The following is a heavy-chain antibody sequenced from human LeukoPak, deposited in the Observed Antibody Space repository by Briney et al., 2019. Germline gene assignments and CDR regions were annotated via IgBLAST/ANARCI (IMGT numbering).Heavy chain of an antibody. CDR2: INTNTGNP. D-gene: IGHD3-10*01. Sequence: GASVKVSCKASGYTFTSYAMNWVRQAPGQGLERMGWINTNTGNPTYAQGFTGRFVFSLDTSVSTAYLQISSLKAEDTAVYYCGSGSYYNPNYYYYGMDVWGQGTTVTVSS. CDR1: GYTFTSYA. J-gene: IGHJ6*02. V-gene: IGHV7-4-1*02. CDR3: GSGSYYNPNYYYYGMDV.